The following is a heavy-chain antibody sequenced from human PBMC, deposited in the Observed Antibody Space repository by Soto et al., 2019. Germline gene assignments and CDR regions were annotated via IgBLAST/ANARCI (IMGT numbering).Heavy chain of an antibody. CDR2: FDPEDGET. CDR3: ATLPLYDFSPGTRPYYFDF. J-gene: IGHJ4*02. D-gene: IGHD3-3*01. V-gene: IGHV1-24*01. Sequence: QVQLVQSGAEVKKPGASVKVSCKVSGYTLTELSMHWVRQAPGKGLEWMGGFDPEDGETIYAQKFQGRVTMTEDTSTYTAYTELSSLRSEDTAVYYCATLPLYDFSPGTRPYYFDFWGQGTLVTVSS. CDR1: GYTLTELS.